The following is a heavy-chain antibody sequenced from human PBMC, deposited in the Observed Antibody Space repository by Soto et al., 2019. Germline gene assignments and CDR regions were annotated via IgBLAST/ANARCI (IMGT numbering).Heavy chain of an antibody. D-gene: IGHD3-3*01. CDR2: IGSAGNT. CDR3: AKGGHYDFWSGYYAFDY. V-gene: IGHV3-13*01. CDR1: GFTFSTYD. J-gene: IGHJ4*02. Sequence: GGSLRLSCAASGFTFSTYDMHWVRQATGKGVEWVSSIGSAGNTYYLGSVKGRFTISRDNSKNTLYLQMNSLRAEDTAVYYCAKGGHYDFWSGYYAFDYWGQGTLVTVSS.